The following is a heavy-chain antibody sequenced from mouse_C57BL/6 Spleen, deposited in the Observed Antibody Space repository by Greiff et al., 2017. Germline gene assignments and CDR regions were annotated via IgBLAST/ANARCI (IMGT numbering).Heavy chain of an antibody. CDR1: GFNIKDYY. CDR2: IDPEDGET. Sequence: VQLQQSGAELVKPGASVKLSCTASGFNIKDYYMHWVKQRTEQGLEWIGRIDPEDGETKYAPKFQRKATITADTSSNTAYLQLSSLTSEDTAVYYCAHAYYSNYGYWGQGTLVTVSA. J-gene: IGHJ3*01. V-gene: IGHV14-2*01. CDR3: AHAYYSNYGY. D-gene: IGHD2-5*01.